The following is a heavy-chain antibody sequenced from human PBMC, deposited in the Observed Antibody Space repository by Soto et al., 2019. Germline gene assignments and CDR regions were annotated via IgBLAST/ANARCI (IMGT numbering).Heavy chain of an antibody. J-gene: IGHJ4*02. Sequence: SSLKVSCKTSGGTFSSYAISWVRQAPGQGLEWMGGIIPMFGTANYAQKFQGRVTITADESTSTAYMELSSLRSEDTAVYYCARSRANYYDSRGYYYSTFDYWGQGTLVTVSS. V-gene: IGHV1-69*13. CDR3: ARSRANYYDSRGYYYSTFDY. D-gene: IGHD3-22*01. CDR1: GGTFSSYA. CDR2: IIPMFGTA.